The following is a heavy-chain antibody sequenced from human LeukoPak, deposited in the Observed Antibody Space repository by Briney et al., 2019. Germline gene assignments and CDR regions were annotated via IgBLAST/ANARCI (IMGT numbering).Heavy chain of an antibody. J-gene: IGHJ4*02. CDR3: ASLSWGQLDEVDY. CDR2: IKTDGSEK. CDR1: GFTFSNYW. D-gene: IGHD6-13*01. Sequence: GGSLRLSCEGSGFTFSNYWMGWVRQAPGKGLQWVANIKTDGSEKYYVDSVKGRFTISRDNAKNSLYLQMNSLRAEDTAVYYCASLSWGQLDEVDYWGQGTLVTVSS. V-gene: IGHV3-7*01.